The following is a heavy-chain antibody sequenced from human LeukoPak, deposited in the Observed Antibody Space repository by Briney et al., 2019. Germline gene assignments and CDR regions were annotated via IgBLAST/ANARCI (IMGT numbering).Heavy chain of an antibody. J-gene: IGHJ4*02. CDR1: GFSFDTYN. D-gene: IGHD5-18*01. V-gene: IGHV3-21*01. Sequence: GGSLRLSCAASGFSFDTYNMDWVRQPPGKGLEWVSSISVGSSYMYYADSVRGRFTISRDNSKNTLYLQMNSLRAEDTAVYYCAKSGGWIQLWDSFDYWGQGTLVTVSS. CDR3: AKSGGWIQLWDSFDY. CDR2: ISVGSSYM.